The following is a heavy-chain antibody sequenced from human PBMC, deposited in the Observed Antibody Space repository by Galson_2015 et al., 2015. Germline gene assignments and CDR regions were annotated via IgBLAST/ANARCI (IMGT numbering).Heavy chain of an antibody. Sequence: SLRLSCAASGFTFSSYWMHWVRQGPGKGLVWVSRINSDGSSTTYADSVKGRFTISRDNAKNTLYLQMNSLRAEDTAVYYCARGQVIVGTNSYGYSYYYYGMDVWGQGTTVTVSS. J-gene: IGHJ6*02. CDR3: ARGQVIVGTNSYGYSYYYYGMDV. D-gene: IGHD5-18*01. CDR2: INSDGSST. CDR1: GFTFSSYW. V-gene: IGHV3-74*01.